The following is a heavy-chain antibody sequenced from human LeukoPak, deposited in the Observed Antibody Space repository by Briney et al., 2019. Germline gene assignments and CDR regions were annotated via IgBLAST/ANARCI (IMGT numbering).Heavy chain of an antibody. J-gene: IGHJ4*02. CDR3: ARVPGPYTTSRFDF. Sequence: ASVKVSCKTSGYTFSAHYLHWVRQAPGQRPEWVGRIDPASGGTHYAQKFRGRVTVTRDTSTTTVDMEPSGLRSDDTAVYYCARVPGPYTTSRFDFWGQGTLVTVSS. CDR1: GYTFSAHY. CDR2: IDPASGGT. V-gene: IGHV1-2*02. D-gene: IGHD2-2*02.